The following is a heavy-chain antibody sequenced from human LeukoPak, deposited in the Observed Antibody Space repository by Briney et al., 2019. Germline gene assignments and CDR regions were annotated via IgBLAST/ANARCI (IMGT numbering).Heavy chain of an antibody. J-gene: IGHJ4*02. CDR3: ARDPDAAYYFDK. CDR2: IYYSGST. Sequence: SETLSLTCTVSGGSIGRYYWSWIRQSPGWGLEWIGYIYYSGSTNYNPSLKSRVTISVDTSKNQFSLKLNSVNAADTAVYYCARDPDAAYYFDKWGQGTLVTVSS. V-gene: IGHV4-59*01. D-gene: IGHD6-25*01. CDR1: GGSIGRYY.